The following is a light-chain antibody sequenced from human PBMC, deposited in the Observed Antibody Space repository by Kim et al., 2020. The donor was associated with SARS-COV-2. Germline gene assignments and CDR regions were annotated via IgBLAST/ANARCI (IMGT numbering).Light chain of an antibody. J-gene: IGKJ4*01. CDR3: QQYYTTPPT. CDR1: QSILYRSKNKSH. V-gene: IGKV4-1*01. CDR2: WAS. Sequence: ATLNGKSSQSILYRSKNKSHLAWYQQKPGQPPKLLVYWASTRESGGPDRFSGSGSGTDFTLTISSLQAEDVAVYYCQQYYTTPPTFGGGTKVDIK.